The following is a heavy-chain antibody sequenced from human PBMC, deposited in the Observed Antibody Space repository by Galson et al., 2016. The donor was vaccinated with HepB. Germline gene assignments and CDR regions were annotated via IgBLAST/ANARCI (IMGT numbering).Heavy chain of an antibody. V-gene: IGHV1-46*01. J-gene: IGHJ4*02. CDR1: GYAFASYN. Sequence: SVKVSCKASGYAFASYNMHWVRQAPGQGLEWMGIINPSGGSTNYAQKFQGRVTMTRDTSTSTAYMELSSLRSEDTAVYYCAYDYGEYNFDYWGQGTLVTVSS. D-gene: IGHD4-17*01. CDR2: INPSGGST. CDR3: AYDYGEYNFDY.